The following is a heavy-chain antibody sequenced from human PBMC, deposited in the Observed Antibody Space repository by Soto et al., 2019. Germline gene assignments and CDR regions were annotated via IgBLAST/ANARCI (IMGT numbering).Heavy chain of an antibody. D-gene: IGHD6-13*01. CDR1: VFTFSSYG. V-gene: IGHV3-30*18. CDR3: AKDQVRRDSSSWYYYYYGMDV. J-gene: IGHJ6*02. CDR2: ISYDGSNK. Sequence: PGGSLRLSCAASVFTFSSYGMHWVRQAPGKGLEWVAVISYDGSNKYYADSVKGRFTISRDNSKNTLYLQMNSLRAEDTAVYYCAKDQVRRDSSSWYYYYYGMDVWGQGTTVTVSS.